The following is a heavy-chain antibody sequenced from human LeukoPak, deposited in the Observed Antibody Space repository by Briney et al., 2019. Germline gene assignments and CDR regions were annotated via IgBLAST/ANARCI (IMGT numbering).Heavy chain of an antibody. J-gene: IGHJ4*02. CDR3: AKDMFAGGYYDSSGYGPLDY. V-gene: IGHV3-48*04. CDR2: ITASGTAM. Sequence: GGSLRLSCAASGFTFSSYSMNWVRQAPGKGPEWVSHITASGTAMFYADSVKGRFTISRDNAKNSLYLQMNSLRAEDTALYYCAKDMFAGGYYDSSGYGPLDYWGQGTLVTVSS. CDR1: GFTFSSYS. D-gene: IGHD3-22*01.